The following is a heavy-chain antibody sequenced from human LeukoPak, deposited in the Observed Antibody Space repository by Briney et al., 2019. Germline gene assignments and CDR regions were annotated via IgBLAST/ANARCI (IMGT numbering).Heavy chain of an antibody. D-gene: IGHD1-1*01. Sequence: SETLSLNCTVSGGSLNNYYWTWIRQSPGKGLEWIGYIFYTGGTNYNPSLKSRVTISVDTSKNQFSLNLNSVTTTDTAVYYCARVCDWNDLVYWGQGAPVAVSS. CDR1: GGSLNNYY. CDR2: IFYTGGT. V-gene: IGHV4-59*01. J-gene: IGHJ4*02. CDR3: ARVCDWNDLVY.